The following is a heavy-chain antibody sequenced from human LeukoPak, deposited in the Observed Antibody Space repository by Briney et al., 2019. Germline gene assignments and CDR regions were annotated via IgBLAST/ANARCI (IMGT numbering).Heavy chain of an antibody. CDR2: ISYDGSNK. CDR3: AREQQWLVLGGVVFDY. V-gene: IGHV3-30-3*01. J-gene: IGHJ4*02. D-gene: IGHD6-19*01. Sequence: GGSLRLSCAASGFTFSSYAMHWVRQAPGKGLEWVAVISYDGSNKYYADFVKGRFTISRDNSKNTLYLQMNSLRAEDTAVYYCAREQQWLVLGGVVFDYWGQGTLVTVSS. CDR1: GFTFSSYA.